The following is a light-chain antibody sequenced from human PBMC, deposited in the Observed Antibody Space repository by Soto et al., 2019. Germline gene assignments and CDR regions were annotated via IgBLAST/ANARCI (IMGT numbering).Light chain of an antibody. J-gene: IGKJ1*01. CDR1: QTISNY. CDR3: QQYNNWPPQAT. CDR2: DAS. Sequence: EIVMTQSPDTLSVSPGETVTLSCRASQTISNYLAWYQQKPGQAPRLLMYDASTRATGIPARFSGSGSGTEFTLTISRLQSEDFAVYYCQQYNNWPPQATFGQGTKVEIK. V-gene: IGKV3D-15*01.